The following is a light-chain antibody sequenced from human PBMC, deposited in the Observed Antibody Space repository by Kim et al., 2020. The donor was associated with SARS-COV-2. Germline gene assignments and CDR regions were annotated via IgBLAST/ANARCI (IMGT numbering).Light chain of an antibody. CDR2: GAS. CDR3: QQYASSPRT. V-gene: IGKV3-20*01. CDR1: QSVTRNY. J-gene: IGKJ4*01. Sequence: SPGERATLSCRARQSVTRNYLAWYQQRPGQSPRLLNFGASTRATDIPDRCSASGSGTDFSLSISRLELEDFAEYFCQQYASSPRTFGGGTKVDIK.